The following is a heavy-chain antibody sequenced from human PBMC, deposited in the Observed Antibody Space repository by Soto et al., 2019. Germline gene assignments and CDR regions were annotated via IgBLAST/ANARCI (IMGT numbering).Heavy chain of an antibody. CDR2: ISGNGIST. V-gene: IGHV3-23*01. J-gene: IGHJ4*02. CDR3: TTQHGEEIGTITSTLDD. Sequence: EVHLLESGGAPVQPGGSLTLSCVASGITFSNYRNYALNWVRQAPGQGLEWVSGISGNGISTYYADSVRGRLTITRDDSKNTLSRQMSRRRADNPTVYCWTTQHGEEIGTITSTLDDWGQGALVTVSS. CDR1: GITFSNYRNYA. D-gene: IGHD5-12*01.